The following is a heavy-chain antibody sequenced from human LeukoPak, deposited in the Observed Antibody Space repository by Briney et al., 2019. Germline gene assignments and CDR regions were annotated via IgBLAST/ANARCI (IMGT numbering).Heavy chain of an antibody. CDR3: ARRYCTSTSCSYFDY. J-gene: IGHJ4*02. CDR1: GFTFSSYA. D-gene: IGHD2-2*01. Sequence: PGGSLRLSCAASGFTFSSYAMSWVRQAPGKGLEWVSSISSSSSYIYYADSVKGRFTISRDNAKNSLYLQMNSLRAEDTAVYYCARRYCTSTSCSYFDYWGQGTLVTVSS. CDR2: ISSSSSYI. V-gene: IGHV3-21*04.